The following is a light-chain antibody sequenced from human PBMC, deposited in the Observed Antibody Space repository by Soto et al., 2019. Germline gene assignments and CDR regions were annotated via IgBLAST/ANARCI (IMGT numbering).Light chain of an antibody. V-gene: IGKV4-1*01. CDR1: PSLTFNARDY. CDR2: WAS. J-gene: IGKJ4*01. Sequence: IKMTQSPDSLTLSLGERATISCKSNPSLTFNARDYLAWYQQKSGRPPKLLLYWASERESGVPDRFAGSGSGTSFTLTINTLQSEDVAVYYCQQYFTTPLTFGGGTKV. CDR3: QQYFTTPLT.